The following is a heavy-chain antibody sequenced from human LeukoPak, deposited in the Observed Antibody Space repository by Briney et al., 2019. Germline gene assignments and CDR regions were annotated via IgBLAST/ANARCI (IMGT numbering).Heavy chain of an antibody. CDR2: ISSDENNK. V-gene: IGHV3-30*18. D-gene: IGHD3-22*01. CDR3: AKAPKWFSPLG. Sequence: PGRSLRLSCAASGFTFSSYVMHWVRQAPGKGLEWVALISSDENNKYHADSVKGRFTISRDNSKNTLYLQMNSLRAEDTAVYYCAKAPKWFSPLGWGQGTLVTVSS. J-gene: IGHJ4*02. CDR1: GFTFSSYV.